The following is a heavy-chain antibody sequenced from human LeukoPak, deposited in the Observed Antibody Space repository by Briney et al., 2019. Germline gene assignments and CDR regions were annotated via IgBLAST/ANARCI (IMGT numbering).Heavy chain of an antibody. CDR3: AREGYYYDSSGYYDLLDY. CDR2: IKQDGSEK. CDR1: GFTFSSYW. D-gene: IGHD3-22*01. V-gene: IGHV3-7*01. J-gene: IGHJ4*02. Sequence: GGSLRLSCAASGFTFSSYWMSWVRQAPGKGLEWVANIKQDGSEKYYVDSVKGRFTISRDNAKNSLYLQMNSLRAEDTAVYYCAREGYYYDSSGYYDLLDYWGQGTLVTVSS.